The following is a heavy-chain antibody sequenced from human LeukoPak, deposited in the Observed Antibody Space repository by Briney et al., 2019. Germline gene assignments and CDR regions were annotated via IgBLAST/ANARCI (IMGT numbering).Heavy chain of an antibody. Sequence: PGGSLRLSCAASGFTVSTTYMSWVCQAPGKGLEWVSLIYVDGRTYYADSVKGRFTISRDNSKNTLYLQVNSLRAEDTAVYYCARRGDGGRSFDYWGQGTLVTVSS. CDR3: ARRGDGGRSFDY. V-gene: IGHV3-53*01. CDR2: IYVDGRT. CDR1: GFTVSTTY. D-gene: IGHD4-23*01. J-gene: IGHJ4*02.